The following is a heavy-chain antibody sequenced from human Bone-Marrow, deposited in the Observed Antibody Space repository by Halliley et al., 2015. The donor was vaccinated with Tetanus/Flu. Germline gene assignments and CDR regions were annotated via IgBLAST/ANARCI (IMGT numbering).Heavy chain of an antibody. CDR3: AETLMTTLTFDY. D-gene: IGHD3-16*01. CDR2: ISGSGGAT. J-gene: IGHJ4*02. V-gene: IGHV3-23*01. Sequence: WVSTISGSGGATYYADSVKGRVTISRDNSKNTLYLEMNSLRAEDTAVYYCAETLMTTLTFDYWGQGTLVTVSS.